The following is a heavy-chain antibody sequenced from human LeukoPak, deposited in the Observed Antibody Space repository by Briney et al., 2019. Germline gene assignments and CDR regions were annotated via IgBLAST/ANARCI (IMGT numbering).Heavy chain of an antibody. Sequence: GGSLRLSCEASGFTFSNYWMHWVRQPPGKGLMWVSQISTDGSQTFYADSVKGRFTISRDNAKNSLYLQMNSLRAEDTAVYYCARYYYGMDVWGQGTTVTVSS. CDR3: ARYYYGMDV. CDR1: GFTFSNYW. V-gene: IGHV3-74*01. J-gene: IGHJ6*02. CDR2: ISTDGSQT.